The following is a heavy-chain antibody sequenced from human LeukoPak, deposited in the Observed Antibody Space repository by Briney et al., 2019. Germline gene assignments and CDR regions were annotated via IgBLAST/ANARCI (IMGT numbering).Heavy chain of an antibody. CDR1: GFTFSDYY. CDR2: SSSSGNTI. J-gene: IGHJ3*02. CDR3: ASRRTVTSTDPHTFDI. V-gene: IGHV3-11*01. Sequence: RGSLRLSCAASGFTFSDYYMSWIRQAPGKGLEWLSYSSSSGNTIFYADSVRGRFTISRDNAMNSLYLQMNSLRAEDTAVYYCASRRTVTSTDPHTFDIWGQGTMVTVSS. D-gene: IGHD4-17*01.